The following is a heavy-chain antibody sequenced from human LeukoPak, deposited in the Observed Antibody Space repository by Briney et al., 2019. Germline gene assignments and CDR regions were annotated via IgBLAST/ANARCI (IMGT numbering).Heavy chain of an antibody. CDR2: ISSSSTI. CDR3: ARDHALLFDY. V-gene: IGHV3-48*02. Sequence: PGGSLRLSCAASGFTFSSYSMNWVRQAPGKGLEWVSYISSSSTIYYADSVKGRFTISRDNAKNSLYLRMNSLRDEDTAVYYCARDHALLFDYWGQGTLVTVSS. D-gene: IGHD3-10*01. CDR1: GFTFSSYS. J-gene: IGHJ4*02.